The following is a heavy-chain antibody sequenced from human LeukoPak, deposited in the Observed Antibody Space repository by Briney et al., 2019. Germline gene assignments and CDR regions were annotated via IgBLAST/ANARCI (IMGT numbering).Heavy chain of an antibody. V-gene: IGHV3-23*01. CDR1: GFTFTNYA. J-gene: IGHJ4*02. CDR2: ISPSGSHT. Sequence: GSLRLSCTASGFTFTNYAMTWVRQAPGKGLEWVSAISPSGSHTYYADSVKGRFTFSRDNSKNTVYLQMNSLRVEDSAIYYCAKNGGTGTAFYDYWGQGALVAVSS. D-gene: IGHD2/OR15-2a*01. CDR3: AKNGGTGTAFYDY.